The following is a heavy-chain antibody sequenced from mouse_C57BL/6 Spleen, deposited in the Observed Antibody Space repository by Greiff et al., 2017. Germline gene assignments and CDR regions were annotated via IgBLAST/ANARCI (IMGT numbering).Heavy chain of an antibody. J-gene: IGHJ3*01. D-gene: IGHD3-2*02. CDR1: GFNIKDYN. Sequence: VQLQQSGAELVKPGASVKLSCTASGFNIKDYNMHWVKQRTEQGLEWIGMIDPEDGETKYAPKFKGKATITEDPSSNTAYLQLSSLTSEDTAVDYCASRKLRSPWFAYWGQGTLVTVSA. V-gene: IGHV14-2*01. CDR2: IDPEDGET. CDR3: ASRKLRSPWFAY.